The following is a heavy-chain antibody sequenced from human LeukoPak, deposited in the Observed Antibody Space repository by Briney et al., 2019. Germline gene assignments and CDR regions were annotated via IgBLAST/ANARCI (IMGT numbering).Heavy chain of an antibody. J-gene: IGHJ4*02. D-gene: IGHD3-3*01. CDR1: GLTFSSYG. CDR2: IWYDGSKT. V-gene: IGHV3-33*06. CDR3: AKTPWGGSVFGVVGNDY. Sequence: GRSLRLSCAVSGLTFSSYGFHWVRQAPDKGLEWVAIIWYDGSKTYYADSVKGRFTISRDDSKNILFLQMNSLRAEDTAVYYCAKTPWGGSVFGVVGNDYWGQGTLVTVSS.